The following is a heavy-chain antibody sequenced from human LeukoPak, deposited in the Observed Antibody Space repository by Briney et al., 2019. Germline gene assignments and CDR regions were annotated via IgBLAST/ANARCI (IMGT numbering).Heavy chain of an antibody. D-gene: IGHD1-26*01. V-gene: IGHV3-74*01. Sequence: PGGSLRLSCAASGLTFSTYWMHWVRHAPGKGLVWVSRINSYGTSTSYADSVKGRFTISRDNAKNTLYLQMNSLRAEDTAVYYCAVAIEGAFDRWGQGTLVTVSS. CDR3: AVAIEGAFDR. CDR1: GLTFSTYW. CDR2: INSYGTST. J-gene: IGHJ5*02.